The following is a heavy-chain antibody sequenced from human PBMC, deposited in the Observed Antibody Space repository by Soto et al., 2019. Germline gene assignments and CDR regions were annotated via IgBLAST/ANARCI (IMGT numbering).Heavy chain of an antibody. CDR1: GGSISSGDYY. CDR2: IYYSGST. Sequence: QVQLQESGPGLVKPSQTLSLTCTVSGGSISSGDYYWSWIRQPPGKGLEWIGYIYYSGSTYYNPSRKRRVTISVDTSKNQFSLKLSSVTAADTAVYYCARALFSFGLPLDYWGQGTLVTVSS. D-gene: IGHD3-16*01. V-gene: IGHV4-30-4*01. J-gene: IGHJ4*02. CDR3: ARALFSFGLPLDY.